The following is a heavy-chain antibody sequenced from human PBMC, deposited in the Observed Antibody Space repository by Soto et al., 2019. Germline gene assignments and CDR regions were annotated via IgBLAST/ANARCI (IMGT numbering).Heavy chain of an antibody. CDR2: IIPILGIA. CDR3: TTNYYDSSGYDNWFDP. J-gene: IGHJ5*02. CDR1: GGSFSIYT. Sequence: SVKVSCKASGGSFSIYTISGVRQAPGQGLEWMGRIIPILGIANYAQKFQGRVTITADKSKSIAYLQMNSLKTEDTAVYYCTTNYYDSSGYDNWFDPWGQGTLVTVSS. D-gene: IGHD3-22*01. V-gene: IGHV1-69*02.